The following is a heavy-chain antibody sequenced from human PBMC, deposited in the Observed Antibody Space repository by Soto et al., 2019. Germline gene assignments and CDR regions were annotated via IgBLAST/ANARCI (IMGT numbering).Heavy chain of an antibody. CDR2: IYNNGNT. CDR1: GGSISSGHYY. V-gene: IGHV4-31*03. Sequence: QVQLQESGPGLVKPSQTLSLTCTVSGGSISSGHYYWYLIRQHPGKGLEWIGYIYNNGNTYSSPSLKSRVTVSADTSKNQFSLKLSSVTAADTAVYYCATGGRITVTPEYWGQGTLVIVSS. D-gene: IGHD3-22*01. J-gene: IGHJ4*02. CDR3: ATGGRITVTPEY.